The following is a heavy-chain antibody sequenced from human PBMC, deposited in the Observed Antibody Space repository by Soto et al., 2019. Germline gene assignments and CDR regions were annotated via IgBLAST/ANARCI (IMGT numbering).Heavy chain of an antibody. CDR1: GFTFSSYW. J-gene: IGHJ6*02. V-gene: IGHV3-74*01. D-gene: IGHD3-22*01. CDR3: ARDGIDYYDSSGQTYYYYYGMDV. Sequence: GGSLKISCGASGFTFSSYWMHWGRQAPWRGLVWVSRINSDGSSTSYADSVKGRFTISRDNAKNTLYLQMNSLRAEDTAVYYCARDGIDYYDSSGQTYYYYYGMDVWGQGTTVTVSS. CDR2: INSDGSST.